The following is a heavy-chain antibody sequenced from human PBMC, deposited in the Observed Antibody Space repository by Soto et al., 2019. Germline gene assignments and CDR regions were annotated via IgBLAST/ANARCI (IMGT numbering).Heavy chain of an antibody. CDR1: GFTFSTYG. J-gene: IGHJ4*02. CDR2: MSSDGSSK. Sequence: QVQLVESGGGVVQPGRSLRLSCAASGFTFSTYGMYWVRQAPGKGLEWVATMSSDGSSKKYGDSVKDRFTISRDNSKDMLYLEVNILRAEDTAMYYCVSVRPCHLDYWGQVTLV. D-gene: IGHD3-10*02. CDR3: VSVRPCHLDY. V-gene: IGHV3-33*03.